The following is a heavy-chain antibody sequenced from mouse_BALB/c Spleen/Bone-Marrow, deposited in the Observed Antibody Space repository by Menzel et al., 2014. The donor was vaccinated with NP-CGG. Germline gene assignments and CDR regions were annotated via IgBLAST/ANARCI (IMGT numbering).Heavy chain of an antibody. J-gene: IGHJ2*01. CDR2: IWAGGRP. CDR3: ARAGFDY. CDR1: GFSLTSYG. Sequence: VQGVESGPGLEAPSQSLSITCTVYGFSLTSYGVHWVRQPPGKGREWLGVIWAGGRPNSNSALICRVRISKDNTKSQVFLKMNSLQTDDTAMYYCARAGFDYWGQGTPRTVSS. V-gene: IGHV2-9*02.